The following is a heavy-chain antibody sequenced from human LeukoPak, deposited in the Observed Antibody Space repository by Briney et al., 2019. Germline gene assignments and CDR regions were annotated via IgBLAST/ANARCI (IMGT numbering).Heavy chain of an antibody. J-gene: IGHJ4*02. CDR3: AKDSVDTAMAN. Sequence: GRSLRLSCAASGFTFDDYAMHWVRQAPGKGLEWVSGISWNSGSIGYADSVKGRFTISRDNAKNSPYLQMNSLRAEDTALYYCAKDSVDTAMANWGQGTLVTVSS. CDR2: ISWNSGSI. D-gene: IGHD5-18*01. V-gene: IGHV3-9*01. CDR1: GFTFDDYA.